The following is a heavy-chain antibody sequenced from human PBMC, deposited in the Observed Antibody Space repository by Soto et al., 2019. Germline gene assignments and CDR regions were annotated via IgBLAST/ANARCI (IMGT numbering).Heavy chain of an antibody. CDR3: ARDRSGTDTSYNWFDP. V-gene: IGHV3-7*01. CDR1: GFTFSSYW. J-gene: IGHJ5*02. Sequence: QTGGSLRLSCAASGFTFSSYWMSWVRQAPGKGLEWVANIKQDGSEKYYVDSVKGRFTISRDNAKNSLYLQMNSLRAEDTAVYYCARDRSGTDTSYNWFDPWGQGTLVTVSS. CDR2: IKQDGSEK. D-gene: IGHD1-7*01.